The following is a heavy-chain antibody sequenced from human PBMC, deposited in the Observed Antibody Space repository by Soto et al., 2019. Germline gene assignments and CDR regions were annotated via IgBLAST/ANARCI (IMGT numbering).Heavy chain of an antibody. Sequence: GGSLRLSCAASGFTFSSYGMHWVRQAPGKGLEWVAVIWYDGSNKYYADSVKGRFTISRDNSKNTLYLQMNSLRAEDTAVYYCARDRGLPGYYYGMDVWGQGTTVTVSS. V-gene: IGHV3-33*01. CDR2: IWYDGSNK. D-gene: IGHD5-12*01. CDR1: GFTFSSYG. J-gene: IGHJ6*02. CDR3: ARDRGLPGYYYGMDV.